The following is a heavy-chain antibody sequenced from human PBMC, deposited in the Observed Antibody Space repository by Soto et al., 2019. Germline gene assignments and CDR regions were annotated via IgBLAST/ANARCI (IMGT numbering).Heavy chain of an antibody. CDR2: IIPILGIA. CDR1: GGTFSSYT. V-gene: IGHV1-69*02. J-gene: IGHJ4*02. Sequence: QVQLVQSGAEVKKPGSSVKVSCKASGGTFSSYTISWVRQAPGQGLEWMGRIIPILGIANYAQKFQGRVTITADKSTSTACMELSSLRSEDTAVYYCARASEAATYYFDYWGQGTLVTVSS. CDR3: ARASEAATYYFDY. D-gene: IGHD6-13*01.